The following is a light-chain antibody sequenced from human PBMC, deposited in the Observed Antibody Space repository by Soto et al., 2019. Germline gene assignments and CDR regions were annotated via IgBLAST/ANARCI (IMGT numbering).Light chain of an antibody. J-gene: IGLJ3*02. Sequence: QSALTQSASVSGSPGQSITISCTGTSSDVGGYNYVSWYQQHPGKAPKLIIYDVSNRPSGVSPRISGSKSGNTASLTISGLQAEDEADYSCSSYTSTNSWVFGGGTKLTVL. CDR2: DVS. CDR3: SSYTSTNSWV. V-gene: IGLV2-14*01. CDR1: SSDVGGYNY.